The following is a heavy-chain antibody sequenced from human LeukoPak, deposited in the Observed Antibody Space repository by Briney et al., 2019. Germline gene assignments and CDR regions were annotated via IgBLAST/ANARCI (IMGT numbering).Heavy chain of an antibody. D-gene: IGHD4-23*01. CDR2: IKQDGSEE. Sequence: GGSLRLSCTASGFIFNKYWVTWVRQAPGKGPEWVANIKQDGSEEYYVDSVKGRFTISRDNAKNSLYLQMNSLRAEDTAVYYCARDSTYGGNSHEYYFDYWGQGTLVTVSS. CDR3: ARDSTYGGNSHEYYFDY. CDR1: GFIFNKYW. V-gene: IGHV3-7*01. J-gene: IGHJ4*02.